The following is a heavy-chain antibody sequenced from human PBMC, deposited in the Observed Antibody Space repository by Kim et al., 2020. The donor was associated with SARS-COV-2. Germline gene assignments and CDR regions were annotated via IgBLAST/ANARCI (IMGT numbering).Heavy chain of an antibody. CDR1: GGTFSSYA. V-gene: IGHV1-69*13. D-gene: IGHD3-22*01. J-gene: IGHJ2*01. Sequence: SVKVSCKASGGTFSSYAISWVRQAPGQGLEWMGGIIPIFGTANYAQKFQGRVTITADESTSTAYMELSSLRSEDTAVYYCARDRARDYYDSSGYYDWYFDLWGRGTLVTVSS. CDR2: IIPIFGTA. CDR3: ARDRARDYYDSSGYYDWYFDL.